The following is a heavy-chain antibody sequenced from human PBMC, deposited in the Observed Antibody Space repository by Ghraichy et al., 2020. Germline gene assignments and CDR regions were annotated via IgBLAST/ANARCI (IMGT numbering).Heavy chain of an antibody. CDR1: GFTFSSYA. V-gene: IGHV3-30*04. CDR3: ASGRIVATCDY. Sequence: GGSLRLSCAASGFTFSSYAMHWVRQAPGKGLEWVAVISYDGSNKYYADSVKGRFTISRDNSKNTLYLQMNSLRAEDTAVYYCASGRIVATCDYWGQGTLVTVSS. CDR2: ISYDGSNK. J-gene: IGHJ4*02. D-gene: IGHD5-12*01.